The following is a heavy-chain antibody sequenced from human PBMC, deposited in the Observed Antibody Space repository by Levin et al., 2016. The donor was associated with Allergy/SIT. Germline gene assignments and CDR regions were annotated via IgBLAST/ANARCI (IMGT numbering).Heavy chain of an antibody. CDR2: IDPSDSYT. Sequence: KVSCKGSGYSFTSYWISWVRQMPGKGLEWMGRIDPSDSYTNYSPSFQGHVTISADKSISTAYLQWSSLKASDTAMYYCARTRGGRRYYYYYGMDVWGQGTTVTVSS. CDR3: ARTRGGRRYYYYYGMDV. D-gene: IGHD5-12*01. V-gene: IGHV5-10-1*01. CDR1: GYSFTSYW. J-gene: IGHJ6*02.